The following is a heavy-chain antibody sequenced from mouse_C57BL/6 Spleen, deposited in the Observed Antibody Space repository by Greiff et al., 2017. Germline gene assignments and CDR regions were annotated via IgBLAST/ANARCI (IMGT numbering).Heavy chain of an antibody. CDR1: GYTFTSYW. D-gene: IGHD2-2*01. Sequence: QVQLQQPGAELVMPGASVKLSCKASGYTFTSYWMHWVKQRPGQGLEWIGMIHPNSGSTNYNEKFKSKATLTVDKSSSTAYMQLSSLTSEDSAVXYCARGEVTGPFAYWGQGTLVTVSA. J-gene: IGHJ3*01. CDR2: IHPNSGST. CDR3: ARGEVTGPFAY. V-gene: IGHV1-64*01.